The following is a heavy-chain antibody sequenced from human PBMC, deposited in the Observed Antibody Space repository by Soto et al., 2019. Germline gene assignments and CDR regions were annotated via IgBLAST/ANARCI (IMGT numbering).Heavy chain of an antibody. J-gene: IGHJ4*02. CDR2: IYYSGST. V-gene: IGHV4-59*01. CDR3: ARVRAGTIDY. Sequence: QVQLQESGPGLVKPSETLSLTCTVSGGSISSYYWSWIRQPPGKGLEWIGYIYYSGSTNYNPSLKRRVTISVDTSKNQFSLKLSSVTAADTAVYYCARVRAGTIDYWGQGTLVTVSS. D-gene: IGHD6-19*01. CDR1: GGSISSYY.